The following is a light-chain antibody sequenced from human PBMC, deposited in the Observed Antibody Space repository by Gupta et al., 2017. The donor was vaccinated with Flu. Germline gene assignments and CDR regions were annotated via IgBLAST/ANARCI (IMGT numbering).Light chain of an antibody. Sequence: DIQMTQSPSSQPASVGDRVTITCRASQSISSYLNWYQQKPGKAPKLLIYAASGSQSGVPSRFSDSGFGTDFTLTISSLQPEDFATYYCQQSYSTIAYSFGQGTKLEIK. CDR2: AAS. CDR3: QQSYSTIAYS. J-gene: IGKJ2*03. CDR1: QSISSY. V-gene: IGKV1-39*01.